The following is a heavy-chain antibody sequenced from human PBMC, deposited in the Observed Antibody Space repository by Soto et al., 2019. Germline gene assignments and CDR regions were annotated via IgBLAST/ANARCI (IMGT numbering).Heavy chain of an antibody. V-gene: IGHV4-34*01. D-gene: IGHD5-12*01. CDR1: GGSVSGYY. CDR2: IYDSGGT. Sequence: SETLSLTCAVYGGSVSGYYWNWIRQPPGKELEWIGEIYDSGGTNYNPSLKSRVTMSVDKSKNQFSLKLNSVTAADTAVYYCARSLKRVATIRASSSVPVRWGQGTLVTVS. CDR3: ARSLKRVATIRASSSVPVR. J-gene: IGHJ4*02.